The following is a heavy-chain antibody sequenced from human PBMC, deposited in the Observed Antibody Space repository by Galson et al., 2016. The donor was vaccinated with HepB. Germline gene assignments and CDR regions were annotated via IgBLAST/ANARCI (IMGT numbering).Heavy chain of an antibody. CDR3: AKERLAISAIGYFDY. CDR1: GFTFSDYA. CDR2: ISGGGTNT. J-gene: IGHJ4*02. Sequence: SLRLSCAASGFTFSDYAMSRVRQAPGKGLEWVSDISGGGTNTNYADSVKGRFTVSRDNSKNMLYMEMKSLRAEDTAIYYCAKERLAISAIGYFDYWGQGPLVAVSS. D-gene: IGHD3-3*01. V-gene: IGHV3-23*01.